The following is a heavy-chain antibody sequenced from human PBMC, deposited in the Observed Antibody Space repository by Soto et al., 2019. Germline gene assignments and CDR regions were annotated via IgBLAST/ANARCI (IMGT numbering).Heavy chain of an antibody. V-gene: IGHV4-4*08. CDR3: AREVVGNTWPGIFDS. J-gene: IGHJ4*02. CDR1: DDSIGPYY. Sequence: QEQLRESGPGLVKPSETLSLTCSISDDSIGPYYWTWIRQTPRKELQWIGYVYTSGSTKYNSSLKSRVTFSLDASNSQFSLTMSSVTAADTGVYYCAREVVGNTWPGIFDSWGRGTLVVVSS. CDR2: VYTSGST.